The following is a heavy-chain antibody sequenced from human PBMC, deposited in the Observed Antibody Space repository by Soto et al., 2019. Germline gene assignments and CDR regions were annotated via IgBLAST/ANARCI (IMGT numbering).Heavy chain of an antibody. CDR2: INVGNGNT. Sequence: ASVKVSCKASGYTFTSYPMHWVRQAPGQRLEWMGWINVGNGNTTYAQKLQGRVTMTRDTSTSTVYMELSSLKSEDTAVYYCASPMTIVTRLGYWGQGTLVTVPQ. CDR3: ASPMTIVTRLGY. D-gene: IGHD4-4*01. V-gene: IGHV1-3*01. CDR1: GYTFTSYP. J-gene: IGHJ4*02.